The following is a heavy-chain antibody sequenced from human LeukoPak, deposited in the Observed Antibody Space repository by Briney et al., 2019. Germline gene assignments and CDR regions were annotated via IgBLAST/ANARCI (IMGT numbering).Heavy chain of an antibody. V-gene: IGHV1-69*05. Sequence: SVKVSCKASGGTFSSYAISWVRQAPGQGLEWMGGIIPIFGTANYAQKFQGRVTITTDESTSTAYMELSSLRSEDTAVYYCARHGYDTGFYQAHFDYWGQGAQVTVSS. D-gene: IGHD3-9*01. CDR2: IIPIFGTA. CDR1: GGTFSSYA. J-gene: IGHJ4*02. CDR3: ARHGYDTGFYQAHFDY.